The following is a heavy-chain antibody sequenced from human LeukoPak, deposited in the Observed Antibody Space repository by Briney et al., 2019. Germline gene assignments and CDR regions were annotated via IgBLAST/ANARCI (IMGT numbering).Heavy chain of an antibody. CDR2: IYSGGGT. CDR1: GFTVGSHY. D-gene: IGHD6-19*01. V-gene: IGHV3-53*01. Sequence: GGSLRLSCAVSGFTVGSHYMTWARQAPGKGLEWVSIIYSGGGTFYADSVKGRFTISRDNSKNTLFLQMNSLRVEDTAVYYCARAGELRIAVAPIDYWGQGTLVTVSS. J-gene: IGHJ4*02. CDR3: ARAGELRIAVAPIDY.